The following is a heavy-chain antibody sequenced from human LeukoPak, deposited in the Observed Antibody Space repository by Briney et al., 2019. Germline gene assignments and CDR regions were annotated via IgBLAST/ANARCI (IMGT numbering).Heavy chain of an antibody. V-gene: IGHV3-7*01. CDR3: ARGSAAVTGPNSWCFDL. Sequence: GGSLRLSCAASGFTFSSYWMNWVRQAPGKGLEWVANIKQDGSERYYVDSVKGRFTISRDNAKNSLYLQMNSLRAEDTAVYYCARGSAAVTGPNSWCFDLWGRGTLVTVSS. J-gene: IGHJ2*01. CDR2: IKQDGSER. CDR1: GFTFSSYW. D-gene: IGHD6-19*01.